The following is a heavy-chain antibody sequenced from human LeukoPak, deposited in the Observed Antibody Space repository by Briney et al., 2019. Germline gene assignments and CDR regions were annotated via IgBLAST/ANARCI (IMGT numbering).Heavy chain of an antibody. CDR3: ARAPNGDFSY. J-gene: IGHJ4*02. Sequence: GGSLRLSCAASGFTFSSYSMNWVRQAPGKGLEWVSYISSSSSTIYYADSVKGRFTISRDNAKNSLYLQMNSLRAEDTAVYYCARAPNGDFSYWGQGTLVTVSS. V-gene: IGHV3-48*01. CDR1: GFTFSSYS. CDR2: ISSSSSTI. D-gene: IGHD4-17*01.